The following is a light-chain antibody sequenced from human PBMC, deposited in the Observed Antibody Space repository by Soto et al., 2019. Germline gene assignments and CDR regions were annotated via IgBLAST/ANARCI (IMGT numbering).Light chain of an antibody. CDR3: LQDINYPWT. CDR2: GAS. V-gene: IGKV1-6*02. CDR1: QGIGNA. Sequence: AIQMTQSSSSLSASFGDRVTISWRASQGIGNALGWYQQKPGKPPKVLIYGASNLQSGVPPRFSGSGYGTDFNLAISSLQTEDSATYYCLQDINYPWTFGQGTKVDIK. J-gene: IGKJ1*01.